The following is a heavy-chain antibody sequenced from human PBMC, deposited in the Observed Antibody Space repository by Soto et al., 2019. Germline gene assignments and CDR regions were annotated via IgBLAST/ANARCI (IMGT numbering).Heavy chain of an antibody. J-gene: IGHJ4*02. CDR1: GGSISSYY. CDR3: ARGMPLSGWLDY. V-gene: IGHV4-59*01. Sequence: SETLSLTCTVSGGSISSYYWSWIRQPPGKGLEWIGYIYYSGSTNYNPSLKSRVTISVDTSKNQFSLKLSSVTAADTAVYYCARGMPLSGWLDYWGQGTLVTVSS. CDR2: IYYSGST. D-gene: IGHD6-19*01.